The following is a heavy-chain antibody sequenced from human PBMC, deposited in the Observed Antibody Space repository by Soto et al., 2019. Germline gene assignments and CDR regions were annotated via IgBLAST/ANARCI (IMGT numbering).Heavy chain of an antibody. V-gene: IGHV3-33*01. D-gene: IGHD1-26*01. CDR2: IWPNGSIK. Sequence: QVQLVESGGGVVQPGRSLRLSCAASGFSLNNYGMHWVRQAPGKGLEWLATIWPNGSIKKYADFVRARFIISRDNSKNTVYLEMDSLRGEDTANYICARDSTVGATYSGAYYYAMDVWGLGTTVSVSS. CDR3: ARDSTVGATYSGAYYYAMDV. J-gene: IGHJ6*01. CDR1: GFSLNNYG.